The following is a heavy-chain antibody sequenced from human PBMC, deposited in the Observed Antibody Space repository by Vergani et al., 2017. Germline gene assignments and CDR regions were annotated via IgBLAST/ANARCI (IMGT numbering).Heavy chain of an antibody. J-gene: IGHJ2*01. CDR1: GDSIISRSYY. V-gene: IGHV4-39*01. D-gene: IGHD3-16*01. Sequence: QMQLQESGPGLVKASETLSLTCTVSGDSIISRSYYWGWIRQPPGKGLEWIGSIYNSGNGESSSSLKSRVTISADPSKNQFSLRLTSVTAADTAVYYCASGKYYSDSTSHFRGRYFDVWGRGTLVTVPS. CDR3: ASGKYYSDSTSHFRGRYFDV. CDR2: IYNSGNG.